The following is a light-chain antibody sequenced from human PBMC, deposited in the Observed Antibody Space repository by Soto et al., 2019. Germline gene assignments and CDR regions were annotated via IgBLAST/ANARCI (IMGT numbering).Light chain of an antibody. J-gene: IGKJ5*01. CDR2: AAS. CDR3: QQLNSYPIT. Sequence: AIRMTQSPSAFSASTGDRVTIPCRASQGISSYLAWYQQKPGKAPKLLIYAASTLQSGVPSRFSGSGSGTDFTLTSSCLQSEDFATYFCQQLNSYPITFGQGTRLEIK. V-gene: IGKV1-8*01. CDR1: QGISSY.